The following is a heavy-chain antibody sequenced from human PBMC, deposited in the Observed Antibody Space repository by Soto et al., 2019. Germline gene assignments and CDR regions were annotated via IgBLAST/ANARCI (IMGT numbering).Heavy chain of an antibody. Sequence: PGGSLRLSCAASGFTLSSYAMSWVRQAPGKGLEWVSAISGSGGSTYYADSVKGRFTISRDNSKNTLYLQMNSLRAEDTAVYYCAKDMEYYDFWSGSTRYYFDYWGQGTLVTVSS. CDR1: GFTLSSYA. CDR3: AKDMEYYDFWSGSTRYYFDY. D-gene: IGHD3-3*01. CDR2: ISGSGGST. J-gene: IGHJ4*02. V-gene: IGHV3-23*01.